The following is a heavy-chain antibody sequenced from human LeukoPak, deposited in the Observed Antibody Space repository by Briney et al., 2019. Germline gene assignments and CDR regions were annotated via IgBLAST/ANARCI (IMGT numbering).Heavy chain of an antibody. CDR3: ARGGYYYGSGSYPNAYYFDY. D-gene: IGHD3-10*01. CDR2: IYYSGST. V-gene: IGHV4-39*07. Sequence: SETLSLTCTVSGGSISSSSYYWGWIRQPPGKGLEWIGSIYYSGSTYYNPSLKSRVTISVDTSKNQFSLKLSSVTAADTAVYYCARGGYYYGSGSYPNAYYFDYWGQGTLVTVSS. CDR1: GGSISSSSYY. J-gene: IGHJ4*02.